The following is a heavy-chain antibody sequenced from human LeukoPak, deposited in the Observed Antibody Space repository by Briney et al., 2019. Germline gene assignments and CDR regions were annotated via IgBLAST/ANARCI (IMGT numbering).Heavy chain of an antibody. V-gene: IGHV4-30-2*01. CDR1: GGSISSGGYS. D-gene: IGHD3-22*01. J-gene: IGHJ4*02. Sequence: LSLTCAVSGGSISSGGYSWSWIRQPPGKGLEWIGYIYHSGSTYYNPSLKSRVTISVDRSKNQFSLKLSSVTAADTAVYYCARVKGDSSGYYYPHFDYWGQGTLVTVSS. CDR3: ARVKGDSSGYYYPHFDY. CDR2: IYHSGST.